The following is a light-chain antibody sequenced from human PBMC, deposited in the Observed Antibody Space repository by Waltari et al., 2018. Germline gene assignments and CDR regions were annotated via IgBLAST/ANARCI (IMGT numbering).Light chain of an antibody. J-gene: IGKJ4*01. CDR1: QSVTSIS. Sequence: EIVLTQSPGTLSLSPGERATLSCRASQSVTSISLSWYQQKLGQAPRLLIYGTSSRATGTPDRFSGSGSGTDFPLTISRLEPEDVAVYYCQQYDGEVVTFGGGTKVEI. V-gene: IGKV3-20*01. CDR3: QQYDGEVVT. CDR2: GTS.